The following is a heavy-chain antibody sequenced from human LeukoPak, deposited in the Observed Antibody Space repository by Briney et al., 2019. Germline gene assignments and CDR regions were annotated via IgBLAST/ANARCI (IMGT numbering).Heavy chain of an antibody. D-gene: IGHD3-10*01. CDR3: AKGGVSYKVGNY. Sequence: SETLSLTCSVSGESITTRHYYWGWVRQPPGKGLERIGSIYYGEATSYNPSLMSRGTITIDTSSNHFSLRLTSVTAADTAVYYCAKGGVSYKVGNYWGQGTLVTVSS. J-gene: IGHJ4*02. CDR2: IYYGEAT. V-gene: IGHV4-39*07. CDR1: GESITTRHYY.